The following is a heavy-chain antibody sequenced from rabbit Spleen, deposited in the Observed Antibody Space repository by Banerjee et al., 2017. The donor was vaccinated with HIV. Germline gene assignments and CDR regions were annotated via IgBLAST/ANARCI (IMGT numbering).Heavy chain of an antibody. Sequence: QEQLEESGGDLVKPEGSLTLTCTASGFSFSSNYYMCWVRQAPGKGLEWIACIYVGSYDSTYYASWAKGRFTISKTSSTTVTLQMTSLTAADTATYFCARHGSGDVTYYTFALWGPGTLVTVS. V-gene: IGHV1S45*01. CDR3: ARHGSGDVTYYTFAL. J-gene: IGHJ4*01. CDR2: IYVGSYDST. CDR1: GFSFSSNYY. D-gene: IGHD8-1*01.